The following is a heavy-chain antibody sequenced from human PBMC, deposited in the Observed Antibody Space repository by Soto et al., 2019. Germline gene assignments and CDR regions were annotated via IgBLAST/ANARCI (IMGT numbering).Heavy chain of an antibody. Sequence: QALAITVATFGDNVSSELASCNLIRHSPSRGLEWLGRTYFRSKWYNDYAVSVRSRIIINPDTSNNQFALQLNSVTPEDTAVYFCAKGDNLGPKTGDAFDPWGQGIMVTAS. CDR3: AKGDNLGPKTGDAFDP. D-gene: IGHD1-1*01. CDR1: GDNVSSELAS. V-gene: IGHV6-1*01. J-gene: IGHJ5*02. CDR2: TYFRSKWYN.